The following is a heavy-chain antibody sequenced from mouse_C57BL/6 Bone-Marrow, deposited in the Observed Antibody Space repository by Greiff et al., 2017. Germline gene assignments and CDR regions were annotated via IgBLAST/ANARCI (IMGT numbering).Heavy chain of an antibody. CDR3: ARPNDGNYWYFDV. D-gene: IGHD2-1*01. J-gene: IGHJ1*03. CDR1: GYTFTSYW. CDR2: IYPGSGST. Sequence: QVQLQQPGAELVKPGASVKMSCKASGYTFTSYWITWVKQRPGQGLEWIGDIYPGSGSTNYNEKFKSKATLTVDTSSSTAYLQLSSLTSEYSAVYYCARPNDGNYWYFDVWGTGTTVTVSS. V-gene: IGHV1-55*01.